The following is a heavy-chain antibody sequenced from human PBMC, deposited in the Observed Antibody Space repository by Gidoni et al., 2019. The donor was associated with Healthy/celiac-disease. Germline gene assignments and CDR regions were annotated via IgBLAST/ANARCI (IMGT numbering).Heavy chain of an antibody. Sequence: QVQLQESGPGLVTPSQTLSLTCTVSGGSISRCGYYWSWIRQHPGKGLEWIGYIYYSGSTYYNPSLKSRVTISVDTSKNQFSLKLSSVTAADTAVYYCARGRGRRTVVTPGTPYFDYWGQGTLVTVSS. CDR2: IYYSGST. CDR3: ARGRGRRTVVTPGTPYFDY. V-gene: IGHV4-31*03. CDR1: GGSISRCGYY. J-gene: IGHJ4*02. D-gene: IGHD3-22*01.